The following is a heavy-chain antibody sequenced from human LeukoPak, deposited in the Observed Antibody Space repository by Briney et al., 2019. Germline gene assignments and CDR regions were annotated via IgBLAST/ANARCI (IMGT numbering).Heavy chain of an antibody. Sequence: ASVKVSCKASGYTFTSYGISWVRQAPGQGLEWMGWISAYNGNTNYAQKLQGRVTMTTDTSTSTAYMELRSLRSDDTAVYYCARDDDPGYSSSWYYYYGMDVWGQGTTVTVSS. D-gene: IGHD6-13*01. CDR1: GYTFTSYG. V-gene: IGHV1-18*01. CDR3: ARDDDPGYSSSWYYYYGMDV. J-gene: IGHJ6*02. CDR2: ISAYNGNT.